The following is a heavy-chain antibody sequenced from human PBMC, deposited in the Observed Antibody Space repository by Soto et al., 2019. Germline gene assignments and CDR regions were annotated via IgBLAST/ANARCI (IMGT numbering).Heavy chain of an antibody. D-gene: IGHD3-10*01. CDR1: GFTFSDYY. CDR3: ASDPYYYASDY. V-gene: IGHV3-11*01. Sequence: QVQLVESGGGLVKPGGSLRLSCAASGFTFSDYYMTWVRQAPGKGLEWVPYISGGGDAIHYSDSVKGRFTVSRDNAKNLLYLQMNSLRAEDTAVYYCASDPYYYASDYWGRGTLVTVSS. J-gene: IGHJ4*02. CDR2: ISGGGDAI.